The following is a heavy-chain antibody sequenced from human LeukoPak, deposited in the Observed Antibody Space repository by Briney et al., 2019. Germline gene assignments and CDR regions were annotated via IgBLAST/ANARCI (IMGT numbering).Heavy chain of an antibody. J-gene: IGHJ6*04. Sequence: PGGSLRLSCVASGFTFSSDGMHWVRQAAGKGLEWVSGIDTAGDPCYSGSVKGRFTISRENAKNSLYLQMNSLTAGDTAVYYCARGYGSGSYAGMDVWGKGTTVTVSS. CDR3: ARGYGSGSYAGMDV. D-gene: IGHD3-10*01. V-gene: IGHV3-13*05. CDR1: GFTFSSDG. CDR2: IDTAGDP.